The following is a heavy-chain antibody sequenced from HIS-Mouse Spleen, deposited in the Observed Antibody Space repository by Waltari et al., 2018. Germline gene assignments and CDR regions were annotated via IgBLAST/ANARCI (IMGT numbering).Heavy chain of an antibody. CDR1: GYSISSVYY. V-gene: IGHV4-38-2*02. Sequence: QVQLQESGPGLVKPSETLSLTCTVSGYSISSVYYWGWIRQPPGKGLEWIGSIYHSGSTYYNPSLKSRVTISVDTSKNQFSLKLSSVTAADTAVYYCARAIVVVPAAEISWFDPWGQGTLVTVSS. CDR2: IYHSGST. J-gene: IGHJ5*02. CDR3: ARAIVVVPAAEISWFDP. D-gene: IGHD2-2*01.